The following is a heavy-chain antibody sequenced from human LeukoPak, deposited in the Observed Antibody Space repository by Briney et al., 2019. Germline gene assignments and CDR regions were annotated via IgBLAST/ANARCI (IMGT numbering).Heavy chain of an antibody. CDR3: ARRPGYSSGWYTYYYYMDV. J-gene: IGHJ6*03. D-gene: IGHD6-19*01. CDR2: IYISGST. V-gene: IGHV4-38-2*02. Sequence: SETLSLTCTVSGYSISSGYYWGWIRQPPGKGLEWIGRIYISGSTNYNPSLKSRVTMSVDTSKNQFSLKLSSVTAADTAVYYCARRPGYSSGWYTYYYYMDVWGKGTTVTISS. CDR1: GYSISSGYY.